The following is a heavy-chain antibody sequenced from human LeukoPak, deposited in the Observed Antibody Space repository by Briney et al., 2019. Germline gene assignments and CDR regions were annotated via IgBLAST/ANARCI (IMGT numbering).Heavy chain of an antibody. Sequence: ASVKVSCKAFGYTFTGYYMHWVRQAPGQGVEWMGWINPNSGGTNYAQKFQGRVTMTRDTSISTAYMELSRLRSDDTAVYYCARERLRITMVRGASPDDYWGQGTLVTVSS. J-gene: IGHJ4*02. CDR1: GYTFTGYY. CDR3: ARERLRITMVRGASPDDY. V-gene: IGHV1-2*02. CDR2: INPNSGGT. D-gene: IGHD3-10*01.